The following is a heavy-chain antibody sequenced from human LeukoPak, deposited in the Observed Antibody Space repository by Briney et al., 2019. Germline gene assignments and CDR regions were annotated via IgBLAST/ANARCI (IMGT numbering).Heavy chain of an antibody. Sequence: SQTLSLTCAISGDSLSSNSASWNWIRQSPSRCLEWLGRTYYRSKWYNDYAVSVKSRITINPDTSKNPFSLQLNSVTPEDTAVYYCARATGRVSYFDYWGQGIMVTVSS. CDR1: GDSLSSNSAS. CDR3: ARATGRVSYFDY. J-gene: IGHJ4*02. D-gene: IGHD2-8*02. CDR2: TYYRSKWYN. V-gene: IGHV6-1*01.